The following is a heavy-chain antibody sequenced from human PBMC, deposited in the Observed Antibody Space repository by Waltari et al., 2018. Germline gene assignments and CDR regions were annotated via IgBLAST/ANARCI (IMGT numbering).Heavy chain of an antibody. J-gene: IGHJ4*02. V-gene: IGHV3-53*01. CDR1: GVTVSNNF. CDR3: ARDRHCSSSGCSGL. D-gene: IGHD2-2*01. CDR2: IYSGGST. Sequence: EVQLVESGGGLIQHGGSLRLSCAASGVTVSNNFMMLVRQAPGKGLEWVSLIYSGGSTYYADSVKGRFTISRDYSENTLYLQMNSLRGEDTAVYYCARDRHCSSSGCSGLWGQGTLVTVSS.